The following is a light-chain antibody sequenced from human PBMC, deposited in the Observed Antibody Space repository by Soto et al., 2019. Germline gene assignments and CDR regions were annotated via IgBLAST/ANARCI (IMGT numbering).Light chain of an antibody. Sequence: QALRTQPASVSGSPGQSITISCTGTNSDIGAYNRVSWYQKYPGKAPKLMIYDVSNRPSGVSNRFSGSKSGNSASLTISGLQAEDEADYYCNSYTTSSTYVFGTGTKVTV. CDR1: NSDIGAYNR. CDR3: NSYTTSSTYV. J-gene: IGLJ1*01. CDR2: DVS. V-gene: IGLV2-14*01.